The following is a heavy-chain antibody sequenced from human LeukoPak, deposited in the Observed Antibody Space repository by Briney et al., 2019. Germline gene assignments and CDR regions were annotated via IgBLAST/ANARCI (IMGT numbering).Heavy chain of an antibody. V-gene: IGHV6-1*01. CDR1: GDSVSSNSAA. CDR3: ARSISSSSNGPSGFDY. CDR2: TYYRSKWYN. J-gene: IGHJ4*02. Sequence: SQTLSLTCAISGDSVSSNSAAWNWIRQSPSRGLEWLGRTYYRSKWYNDYAVSVKSRITINPDTSKNQFSLQLNSVTPEDTAVYYCARSISSSSNGPSGFDYWGQGTLVTVSS. D-gene: IGHD6-13*01.